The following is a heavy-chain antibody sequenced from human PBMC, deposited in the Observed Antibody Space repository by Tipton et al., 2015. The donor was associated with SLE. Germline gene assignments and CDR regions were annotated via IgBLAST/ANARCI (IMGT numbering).Heavy chain of an antibody. CDR2: IYYSGST. Sequence: LRLSCAVSGYSISSSNWWGWIRQPPGKGLEWFGYIYYSGSTNYNPSLQSRVTMSVDTSKTQFSLRLSSVTALDTAVCYCARLYSGSRGAFEIWGQGTMVTGPS. CDR3: ARLYSGSRGAFEI. D-gene: IGHD1-26*01. J-gene: IGHJ3*02. CDR1: GYSISSSNW. V-gene: IGHV4-28*06.